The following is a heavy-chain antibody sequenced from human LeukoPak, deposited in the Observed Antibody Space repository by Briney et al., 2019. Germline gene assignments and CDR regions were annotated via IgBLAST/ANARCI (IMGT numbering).Heavy chain of an antibody. J-gene: IGHJ4*02. D-gene: IGHD3-10*01. CDR2: IYFDGST. CDR3: ARRYYYGSGSTEY. CDR1: GDSVRNSAYY. Sequence: SETLSLTCAVSGDSVRNSAYYWEWSRQPPGKGLERIVNIYFDGSTRYSPSLKSRVTISVDKSKNQFSLKLTSVTAAAPACYSCARRYYYGSGSTEYWGQGTQVTVSS. V-gene: IGHV4-39*01.